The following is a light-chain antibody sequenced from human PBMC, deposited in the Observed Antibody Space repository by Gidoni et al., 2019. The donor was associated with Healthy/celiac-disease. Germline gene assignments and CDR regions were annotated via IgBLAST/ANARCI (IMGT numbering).Light chain of an antibody. J-gene: IGKJ3*01. CDR2: DAS. V-gene: IGKV3-11*01. CDR1: QSVSSY. Sequence: EIVLTQSPATLSLSPGERATLSCRASQSVSSYLAWYQQKPGQAPRRLIYDASNRATGIPARFSGSGSGTDFTLTISSLEPEDFAVYYCQQRSNWLTFGPXTKVDIK. CDR3: QQRSNWLT.